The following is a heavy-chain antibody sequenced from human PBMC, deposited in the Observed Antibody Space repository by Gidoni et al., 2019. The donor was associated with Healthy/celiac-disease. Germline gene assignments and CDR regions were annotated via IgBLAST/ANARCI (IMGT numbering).Heavy chain of an antibody. CDR1: GFTFSSYA. D-gene: IGHD6-19*01. CDR2: MSSNGGST. Sequence: EVQLVESGGGLVQPGGSLRLSCAASGFTFSSYAMHWVRQAPGKGLEYVSAMSSNGGSTYYANSVKGRFTISRDNSKNTLYLQMGSLRAEDMAVYYCARVVWGIAVAGPFDYWGQGTLVTVSS. V-gene: IGHV3-64*01. CDR3: ARVVWGIAVAGPFDY. J-gene: IGHJ4*02.